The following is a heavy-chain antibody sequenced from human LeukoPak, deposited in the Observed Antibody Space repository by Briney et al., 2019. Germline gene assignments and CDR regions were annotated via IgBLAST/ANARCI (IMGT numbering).Heavy chain of an antibody. Sequence: GASVKVSCKASGGTFSSYAIGWVRQAPGQGLEWRGGIIPIFGTANYVQKFQGRVTITADESTSTAYMELSSLRSEDTAVYYCARGEAYSSSWYGYWGQGTLVTVSS. CDR3: ARGEAYSSSWYGY. CDR2: IIPIFGTA. CDR1: GGTFSSYA. J-gene: IGHJ4*02. D-gene: IGHD6-13*01. V-gene: IGHV1-69*13.